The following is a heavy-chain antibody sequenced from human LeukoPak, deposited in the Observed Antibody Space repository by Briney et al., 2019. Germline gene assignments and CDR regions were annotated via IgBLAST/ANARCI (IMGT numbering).Heavy chain of an antibody. D-gene: IGHD2-15*01. J-gene: IGHJ4*02. Sequence: SETLSLTCTVSGGSISSGGYYWSWIRQHPGKGLEWIGYIYYSGSTYYNPSLKSRVTISVDTSKSQFSLKLSSVTAADTAVYYCARRSCTGGTCYYFDSWGQGTLVTVSS. CDR2: IYYSGST. V-gene: IGHV4-31*03. CDR1: GGSISSGGYY. CDR3: ARRSCTGGTCYYFDS.